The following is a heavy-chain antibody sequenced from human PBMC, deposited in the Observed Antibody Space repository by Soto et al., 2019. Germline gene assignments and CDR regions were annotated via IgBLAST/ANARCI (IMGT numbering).Heavy chain of an antibody. CDR3: ARRMRSGGSIDY. CDR2: IYYSGST. V-gene: IGHV4-61*01. J-gene: IGHJ4*02. Sequence: QVQLQESGPGLVKPSETLSLTCTVSGGTVSSSLYYWSWIRQPPGKRLEWIGYIYYSGSTNYNPSLRSRLTISVDTSKNQFSLNLSSVTAADTAVYYCARRMRSGGSIDYWGQGTPVTVSS. CDR1: GGTVSSSLYY. D-gene: IGHD2-15*01.